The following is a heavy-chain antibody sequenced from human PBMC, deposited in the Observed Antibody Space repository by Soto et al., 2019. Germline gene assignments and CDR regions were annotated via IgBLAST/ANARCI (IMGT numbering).Heavy chain of an antibody. CDR1: GFTVSSNY. CDR3: ARALGITIFGVVRGAFDI. J-gene: IGHJ3*02. Sequence: GGSLRLSCAASGFTVSSNYMSWVRQAPGKGLEWVSVIYSGGSTYYADSVKGRFTISRDNSKNKLYLQMNSLRAEDTAVYYCARALGITIFGVVRGAFDIWGQGTMVTVSS. V-gene: IGHV3-66*01. D-gene: IGHD3-3*01. CDR2: IYSGGST.